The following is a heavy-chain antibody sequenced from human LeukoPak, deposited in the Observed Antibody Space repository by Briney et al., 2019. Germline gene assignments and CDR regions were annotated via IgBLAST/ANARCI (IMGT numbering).Heavy chain of an antibody. CDR2: IIPILGIA. V-gene: IGHV1-69*04. CDR1: GGTFSSYA. J-gene: IGHJ4*02. D-gene: IGHD6-13*01. Sequence: GASVKVSCKASGGTFSSYAISWVRQAPGQGLEWMGRIIPILGIANYAQKFQGRVTITADKSTSTAYMELSSLRSEDTAMYYCARTPSAAGTSGYFDYWGQGTLVTVSS. CDR3: ARTPSAAGTSGYFDY.